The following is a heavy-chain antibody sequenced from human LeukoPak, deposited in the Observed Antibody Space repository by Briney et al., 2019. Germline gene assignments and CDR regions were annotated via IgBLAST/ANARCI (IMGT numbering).Heavy chain of an antibody. J-gene: IGHJ6*02. CDR1: GFTFSSYA. CDR2: ISGSGGST. D-gene: IGHD3-10*01. Sequence: QAGGSLRLSCAASGFTFSSYAMSWVRQAPGKGLEWVSAISGSGGSTYYADSVKGRSTISRDNSKNTLYLQMNSLRAEDTAVYYCAKDQRGASRTKGPYYYGMDVWGQGTTVTVSS. CDR3: AKDQRGASRTKGPYYYGMDV. V-gene: IGHV3-23*01.